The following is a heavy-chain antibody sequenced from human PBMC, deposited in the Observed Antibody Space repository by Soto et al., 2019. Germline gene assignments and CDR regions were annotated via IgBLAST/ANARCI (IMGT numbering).Heavy chain of an antibody. V-gene: IGHV3-7*01. CDR1: GFTFSSYW. J-gene: IGHJ4*02. D-gene: IGHD5-12*01. Sequence: GGSLRLSCAASGFTFSSYWMSWVRQAPGKGLEWVANIKQDGSEKYYVDSVKGRFTISRDNAKNSLYLQMNSLRAEDTAVYYCARDGSVNIVATRQFDYWGQRTLVTVSS. CDR3: ARDGSVNIVATRQFDY. CDR2: IKQDGSEK.